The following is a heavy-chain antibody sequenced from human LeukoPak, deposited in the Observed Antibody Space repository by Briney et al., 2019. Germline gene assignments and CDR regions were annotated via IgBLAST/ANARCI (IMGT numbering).Heavy chain of an antibody. Sequence: GGSLRLSCAAYGFTFSSYSMNWVRQAPGKGLEWVSFISTSSSYIYYADSVKGRFTISRDNAKNSLYLEMNSLRAEDTAVYYCARDKWLTTTHYFDYWGQGTLVTVSS. D-gene: IGHD4-11*01. V-gene: IGHV3-21*01. CDR1: GFTFSSYS. J-gene: IGHJ4*02. CDR3: ARDKWLTTTHYFDY. CDR2: ISTSSSYI.